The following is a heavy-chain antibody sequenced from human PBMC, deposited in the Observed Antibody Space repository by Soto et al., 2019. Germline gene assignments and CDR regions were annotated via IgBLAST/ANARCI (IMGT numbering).Heavy chain of an antibody. CDR1: GGSISSSSYY. D-gene: IGHD3-10*01. Sequence: SETLSLTCTVSGGSISSSSYYWGWIRQPPGKGLEWIGSIYYSGSTYYNPSLKSRVTISVDTSKNQFSLKLSSVTAADTAVYYCARRGFGWSYYYGMDVWGQGTTVTVSS. J-gene: IGHJ6*02. CDR3: ARRGFGWSYYYGMDV. V-gene: IGHV4-39*01. CDR2: IYYSGST.